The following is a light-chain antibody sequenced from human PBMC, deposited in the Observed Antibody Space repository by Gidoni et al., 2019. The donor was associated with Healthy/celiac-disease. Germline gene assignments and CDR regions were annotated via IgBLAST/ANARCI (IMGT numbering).Light chain of an antibody. CDR2: DAS. CDR1: QSISSW. J-gene: IGKJ1*01. V-gene: IGKV1-5*01. Sequence: DIQISQSPSTLPASVGDRVTITCRASQSISSWLAWYQQKPGKAPKLLIYDASSLESGVPSRFSGSGSGTEFTLTISSLQPDDFATYYCQQYNSYSWTFGQGTKVEIK. CDR3: QQYNSYSWT.